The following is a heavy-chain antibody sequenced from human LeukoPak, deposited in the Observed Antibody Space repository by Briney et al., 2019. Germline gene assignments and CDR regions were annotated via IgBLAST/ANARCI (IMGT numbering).Heavy chain of an antibody. V-gene: IGHV3-23*01. CDR1: GFTFSTYA. CDR2: ISGSDGGT. Sequence: GGSLRLSCAASGFTFSTYAMSWVRQAPGKGLEWVSSISGSDGGTYYADSVKGRFTISRDNSKNTLYLEMNSLRAEDTAVYYCAKDGLCYDSSGYYAIQHFDYWGQGAVVTVSS. CDR3: AKDGLCYDSSGYYAIQHFDY. D-gene: IGHD3-22*01. J-gene: IGHJ4*02.